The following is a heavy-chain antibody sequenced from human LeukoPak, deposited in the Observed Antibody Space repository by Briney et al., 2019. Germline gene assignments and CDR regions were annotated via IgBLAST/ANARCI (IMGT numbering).Heavy chain of an antibody. CDR3: AKGPDFWNPYYFMDV. D-gene: IGHD3-3*01. CDR1: GFTFNTYG. CDR2: TWYDGSNK. Sequence: GGSLRLSCAASGFTFNTYGMHWVRQAPGKGLEWVAVTWYDGSNKYFADSVKGRFTISRDNSNNTLYLQMNSLRAEDTAVYFCAKGPDFWNPYYFMDVWGKGTTVTVSS. V-gene: IGHV3-33*06. J-gene: IGHJ6*03.